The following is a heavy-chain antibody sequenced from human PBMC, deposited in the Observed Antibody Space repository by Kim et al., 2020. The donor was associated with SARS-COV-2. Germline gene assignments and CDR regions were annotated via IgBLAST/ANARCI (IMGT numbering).Heavy chain of an antibody. V-gene: IGHV4-31*03. Sequence: SETLSLTCIVSGGSISSGGYYWTWIRQHPGKGLEWIGYIHYSGNTNYNPSLKSRVTISIDTSKNQFSLELTSVTAADTAVYYCAGDDSYGSSSYDYGLSPGGQGILVTVSS. J-gene: IGHJ4*01. CDR3: AGDDSYGSSSYDYGLSP. CDR1: GGSISSGGYY. CDR2: IHYSGNT. D-gene: IGHD3-10*01.